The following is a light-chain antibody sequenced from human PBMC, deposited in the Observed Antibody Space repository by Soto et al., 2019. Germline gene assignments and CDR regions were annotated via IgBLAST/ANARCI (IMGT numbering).Light chain of an antibody. Sequence: ETVMTQSPATLSVSPGERVTLSCRASQSVSSNLAWYQQKPGQAPRLLIYGASTRATGIPARFSGSGSGTEFTLTIGSLQSEDFAVYYCQQYKNWPLTFGGGTKVDIK. CDR3: QQYKNWPLT. J-gene: IGKJ4*01. CDR1: QSVSSN. V-gene: IGKV3-15*01. CDR2: GAS.